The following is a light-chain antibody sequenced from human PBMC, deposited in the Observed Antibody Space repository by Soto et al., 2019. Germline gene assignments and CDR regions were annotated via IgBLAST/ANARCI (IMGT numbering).Light chain of an antibody. CDR2: SNT. CDR3: AVWDDSLNGGV. V-gene: IGLV1-44*01. CDR1: SSNIGGNT. J-gene: IGLJ1*01. Sequence: QSVLTQPPSVSETPGQRVTISCSGSSSNIGGNTVNWYRQLPETAPKLLIYSNTQRPSGVPDRFSGSKSGTSASLAISGLQSEDVADYYCAVWDDSLNGGVFGTGTKVTVL.